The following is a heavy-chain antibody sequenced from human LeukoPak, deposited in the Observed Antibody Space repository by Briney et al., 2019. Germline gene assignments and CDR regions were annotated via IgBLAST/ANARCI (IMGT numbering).Heavy chain of an antibody. D-gene: IGHD3-22*01. CDR2: INPNTGVT. V-gene: IGHV1-2*06. Sequence: ASVKVSCKASAYSFTDYYIHWVRQAPGQGLEWMGRINPNTGVTDYAQIFKGRVTMTRDTSISTAYMELSRLGSDDTTVYYCARSSPTYYFDSSGYYYGDYWGQGTLVTVSS. CDR3: ARSSPTYYFDSSGYYYGDY. J-gene: IGHJ4*02. CDR1: AYSFTDYY.